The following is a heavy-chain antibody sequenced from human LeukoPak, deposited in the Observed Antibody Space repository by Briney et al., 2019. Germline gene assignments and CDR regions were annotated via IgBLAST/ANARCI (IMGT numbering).Heavy chain of an antibody. V-gene: IGHV3-23*01. D-gene: IGHD2/OR15-2a*01. CDR2: SSGSGGST. CDR3: AKDSAKKYDEY. J-gene: IGHJ4*02. CDR1: GFTFSNYG. Sequence: GGSLRLSCAASGFTFSNYGMSWVRQAPGEGLEWVSASSGSGGSTYYADSVKGRFTISRDNSKNTLFLQMNSLRAEDTAVYYCAKDSAKKYDEYWGQGTLVTVSS.